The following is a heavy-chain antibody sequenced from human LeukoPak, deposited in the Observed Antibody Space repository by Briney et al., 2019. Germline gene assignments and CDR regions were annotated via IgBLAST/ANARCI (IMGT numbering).Heavy chain of an antibody. CDR2: IYYSGNT. J-gene: IGHJ4*02. D-gene: IGHD5-24*01. CDR1: GDSISSYY. V-gene: IGHV4-59*01. CDR3: ARDSTSQGRWLQPLDY. Sequence: SETLSLTCTVSGDSISSYYWSWIRQPPGKGLEWIGYIYYSGNTNYNPSLKSRVTISVDTSKNQFSLKLSSVTAADTAVYYCARDSTSQGRWLQPLDYWGQGTLVTVSS.